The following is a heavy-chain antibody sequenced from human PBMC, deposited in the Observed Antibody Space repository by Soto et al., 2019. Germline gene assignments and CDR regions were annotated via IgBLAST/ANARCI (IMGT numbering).Heavy chain of an antibody. CDR1: GYTFANYC. Sequence: QVQLVQSGGEVKMPGASVRVSCKASGYTFANYCITWVRQAPGQGLEWMGWISAYNRNTYLAQKLQGRVTMTTDTSASTAYMDLTSLRSDDTAVYYWARDQRGRDWLGEDCWGQGTLVTGSS. J-gene: IGHJ4*02. V-gene: IGHV1-18*01. CDR3: ARDQRGRDWLGEDC. D-gene: IGHD3-10*01. CDR2: ISAYNRNT.